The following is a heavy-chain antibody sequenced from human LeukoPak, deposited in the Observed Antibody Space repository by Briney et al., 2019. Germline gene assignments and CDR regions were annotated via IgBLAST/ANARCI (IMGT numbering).Heavy chain of an antibody. D-gene: IGHD3-22*01. CDR3: AIEKAYDSSVSYSNPFDF. CDR1: GGSISSDNYH. J-gene: IGHJ4*02. V-gene: IGHV4-31*03. Sequence: SETLSLTCTVSGGSISSDNYHWSWIRQHPGQGLEWIGYMHYRRNTYDNPALESRVTVSADTSKNQLSLKLSSVTAADTVVYYCAIEKAYDSSVSYSNPFDFWGLGTLVTVSS. CDR2: MHYRRNT.